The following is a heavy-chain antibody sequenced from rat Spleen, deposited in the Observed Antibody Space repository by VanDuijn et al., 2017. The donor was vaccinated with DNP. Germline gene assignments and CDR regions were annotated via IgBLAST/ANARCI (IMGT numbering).Heavy chain of an antibody. J-gene: IGHJ2*01. Sequence: EVQLVESGGGLVQPGRSMKLSCAASGFTFTDYYMAWVRQAPTKGLEWVASISTTGGNTYSRDSVKGRFTFSRDNAKSTLYLQMDSLRSEDTATYYCARHNYGTFDFDYWGQGVMVTVSS. CDR1: GFTFTDYY. D-gene: IGHD1-11*01. CDR3: ARHNYGTFDFDY. V-gene: IGHV5-25*01. CDR2: ISTTGGNT.